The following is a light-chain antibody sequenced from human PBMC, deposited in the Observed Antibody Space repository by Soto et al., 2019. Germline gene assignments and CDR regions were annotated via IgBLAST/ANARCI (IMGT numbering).Light chain of an antibody. Sequence: EMLFAHSSTTLSCSAGGRASPSCRASQSVSSNLAWYQQKPGQAPRLLIYGASTRATGIPARFSGSGSGTEFTLTISSLQSEDFAVYYCQQYNNWPPLTFGPGTKV. V-gene: IGKV3-15*01. CDR1: QSVSSN. CDR3: QQYNNWPPLT. J-gene: IGKJ3*01. CDR2: GAS.